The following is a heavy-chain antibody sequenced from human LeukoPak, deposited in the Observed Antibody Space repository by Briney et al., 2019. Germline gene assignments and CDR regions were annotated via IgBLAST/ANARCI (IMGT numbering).Heavy chain of an antibody. V-gene: IGHV1-2*03. J-gene: IGHJ4*02. D-gene: IGHD3-10*01. CDR1: GYTFTGYY. CDR3: ARETTKGPITMVRGVITYYFDY. Sequence: GASVKVSCKTSGYTFTGYYMHWVLQAPGQELEGMGWINPNSGGTNYAQKFQGRVTMTRDTSISTAYMELSRLRSDDTAVYYCARETTKGPITMVRGVITYYFDYWGQGTLVTVSS. CDR2: INPNSGGT.